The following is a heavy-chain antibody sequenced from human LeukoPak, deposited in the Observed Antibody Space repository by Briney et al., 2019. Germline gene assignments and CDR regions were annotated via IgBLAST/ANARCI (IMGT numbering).Heavy chain of an antibody. D-gene: IGHD2-15*01. V-gene: IGHV3-21*01. Sequence: GGSLRLSCAASGFNFESYSMNWVRQAPGKGLEWVSSISFSGPYIYHAASVKGRFTISRDNAKNSLYLQMNSLRAEDTAVYYCARDSVTPGVDSDYWGQGTLVTVSS. CDR3: ARDSVTPGVDSDY. CDR2: ISFSGPYI. J-gene: IGHJ4*02. CDR1: GFNFESYS.